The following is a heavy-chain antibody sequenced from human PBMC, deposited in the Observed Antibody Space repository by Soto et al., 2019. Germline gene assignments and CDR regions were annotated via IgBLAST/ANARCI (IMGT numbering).Heavy chain of an antibody. CDR2: IIPIFGTA. CDR3: ARGRHPSYYYYYGMDV. CDR1: GGTFSSYA. J-gene: IGHJ6*02. Sequence: SVQVSFKASGGTFSSYAISWVRQAPGQGLEWMGGIIPIFGTANYAQKFQGRVTITADESTSTAYMELSSLRSEDTAVYYCARGRHPSYYYYYGMDVWGQGTTVTVSS. V-gene: IGHV1-69*13.